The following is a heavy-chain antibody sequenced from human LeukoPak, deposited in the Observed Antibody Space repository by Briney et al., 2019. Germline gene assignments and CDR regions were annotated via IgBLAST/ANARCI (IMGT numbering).Heavy chain of an antibody. J-gene: IGHJ4*02. D-gene: IGHD2-2*03. CDR2: ISSSGSTI. CDR1: GFIFSSYG. V-gene: IGHV3-11*01. Sequence: GGTLRLSCAASGFIFSSYGMSWIRQAPGKGLEWVSYISSSGSTIYYADSVKGRFTISRDNAKNSLYLQMNSLRAEDTAVYYCAREFLDIVVVPAAIDYWGQGTLVTVSS. CDR3: AREFLDIVVVPAAIDY.